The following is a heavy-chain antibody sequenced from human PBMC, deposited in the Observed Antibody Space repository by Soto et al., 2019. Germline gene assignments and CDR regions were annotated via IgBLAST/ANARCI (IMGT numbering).Heavy chain of an antibody. D-gene: IGHD2-2*01. CDR3: ATAYCISTSCYNWFDP. Sequence: GASVKVSCKASGYTFTSYYMHWVRQAPGQGLEWMGIINPSGSSTSYAQKFQGRVTTTEDTSTDTAYMELSSLRSEDTAVYYCATAYCISTSCYNWFDPWGQGTLVTVSS. V-gene: IGHV1-46*01. CDR1: GYTFTSYY. J-gene: IGHJ5*02. CDR2: INPSGSST.